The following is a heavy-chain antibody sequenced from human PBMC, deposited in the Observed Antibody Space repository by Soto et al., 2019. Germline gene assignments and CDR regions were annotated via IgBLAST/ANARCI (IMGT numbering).Heavy chain of an antibody. V-gene: IGHV3-30*18. CDR1: GFTFSSYA. CDR2: ISYDGNTK. J-gene: IGHJ4*02. Sequence: GGSLRLSCAASGFTFSSYAMHWVRQAPGKGLEWVAVISYDGNTKYYADSVRGRFTISRDNSKSTLYLQMNSLRGEDTAVYSCTKDHSTTWYYFDYWGQGTLVTVSS. D-gene: IGHD6-13*01. CDR3: TKDHSTTWYYFDY.